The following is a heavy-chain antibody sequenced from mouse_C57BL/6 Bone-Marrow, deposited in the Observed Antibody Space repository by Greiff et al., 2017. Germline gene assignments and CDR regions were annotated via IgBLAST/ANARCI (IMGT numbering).Heavy chain of an antibody. V-gene: IGHV1-81*01. Sequence: VQLQESGAELARPGASVKLSCKASGYTFTSYGISWVKQRTGQGLEWIGEIYPRSGNTYYNEKFKGKATLTADKSSSTAYMELRSLTSEDSAVYFCARSGFAWFADWGQGTLVTVSA. CDR2: IYPRSGNT. J-gene: IGHJ3*01. CDR3: ARSGFAWFAD. CDR1: GYTFTSYG.